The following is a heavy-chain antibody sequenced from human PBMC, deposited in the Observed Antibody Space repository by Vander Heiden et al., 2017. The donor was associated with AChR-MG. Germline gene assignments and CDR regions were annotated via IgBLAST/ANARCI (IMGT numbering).Heavy chain of an antibody. CDR1: GFTFSDYW. V-gene: IGHV3-7*01. Sequence: EVQLVESGGGLVQPGGSLRLSCPVPGFTFSDYWLKWVRQAPGEGLGWVASIKYDGSEKYYVDSVKGRFTISRDNAKNSLYLQMNSLRAEDTAVYYCARDHVVAGLLFDYWGQGTLVTVSS. CDR3: ARDHVVAGLLFDY. D-gene: IGHD2-2*01. J-gene: IGHJ4*02. CDR2: IKYDGSEK.